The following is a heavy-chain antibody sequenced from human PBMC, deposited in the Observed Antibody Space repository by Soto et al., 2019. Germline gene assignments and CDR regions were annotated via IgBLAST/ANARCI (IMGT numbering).Heavy chain of an antibody. V-gene: IGHV3-23*01. CDR2: ISGSGGST. D-gene: IGHD3-10*01. CDR3: AKDPGVRGVIFPNWFDP. J-gene: IGHJ5*02. Sequence: EVQLLESGGGLVQPGGSLRLSCAASGFTFSSYAMSWVRQAPGKGLEWVSAISGSGGSTYYADSVKGRFTISRDNSKNTLYLQMNSLGAEDTAVYYCAKDPGVRGVIFPNWFDPWGQGTLVTVSS. CDR1: GFTFSSYA.